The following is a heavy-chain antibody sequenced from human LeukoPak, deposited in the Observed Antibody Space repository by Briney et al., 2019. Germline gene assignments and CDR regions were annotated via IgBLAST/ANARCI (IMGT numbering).Heavy chain of an antibody. CDR3: ARGRTRDYWYFDL. CDR2: IYYSGST. D-gene: IGHD5-24*01. J-gene: IGHJ2*01. V-gene: IGHV4-61*08. Sequence: SQTLSLTCTVSGGSISSGGYYWSWIRQPPGKGLEWIGYIYYSGSTNYNPSLKSRVTISVDTSKNQFSLKLSSVTAADTAVYYCARGRTRDYWYFDLWGRGTLVTVSS. CDR1: GGSISSGGYY.